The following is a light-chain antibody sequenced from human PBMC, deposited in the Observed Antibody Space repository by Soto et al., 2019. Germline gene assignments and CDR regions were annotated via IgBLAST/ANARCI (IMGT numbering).Light chain of an antibody. J-gene: IGKJ1*01. Sequence: PGVSATLYCRASESVSDNLAWFQQKRGQAPTLLFSDASTRATGIPSRFSGSGAGTDFTLTISSLQSADFAIYFCQQYNNWPPTFGQGTKVDIK. CDR1: ESVSDN. CDR2: DAS. V-gene: IGKV3-15*01. CDR3: QQYNNWPPT.